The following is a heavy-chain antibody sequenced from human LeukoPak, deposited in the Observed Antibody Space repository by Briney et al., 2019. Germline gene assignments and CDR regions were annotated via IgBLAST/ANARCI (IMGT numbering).Heavy chain of an antibody. J-gene: IGHJ4*02. V-gene: IGHV4-59*11. CDR3: ATSSGRYVGLYDS. CDR1: GVSISNHY. Sequence: SETLSLTCTVSGVSISNHYSSWIRQPPGKGLEWIGYIYYTGNTNYNPSLKSRVTISVDTSKNQFSLKLSSVTAADTAVYYCATSSGRYVGLYDSWGQGILVTVSS. CDR2: IYYTGNT. D-gene: IGHD3-16*01.